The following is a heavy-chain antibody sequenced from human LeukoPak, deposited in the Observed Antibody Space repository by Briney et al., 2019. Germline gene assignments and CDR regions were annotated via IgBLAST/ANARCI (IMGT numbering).Heavy chain of an antibody. CDR2: IKQDGSEK. CDR1: GFTFSSYW. D-gene: IGHD3-22*01. V-gene: IGHV3-7*03. J-gene: IGHJ3*02. CDR3: AKGMDYYDSSGYNAFDI. Sequence: GGSLRLSCAASGFTFSSYWMSWVRQAPGKGLEWVANIKQDGSEKYYVDSVKGRFTISRDNAKNSLYLQMNSLRAEDTAVYYCAKGMDYYDSSGYNAFDIWGQGTMVTVSS.